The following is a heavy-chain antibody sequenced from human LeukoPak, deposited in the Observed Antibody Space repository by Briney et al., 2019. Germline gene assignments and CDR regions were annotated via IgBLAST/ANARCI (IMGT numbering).Heavy chain of an antibody. V-gene: IGHV3-49*04. Sequence: GGSLRLSCSTSGFTFGGYSMSWVRQAPGKGLEWVGFIRGKAYGATTEYAASVKGRFTISRDDSKTIAYLQMNSLKTEDTAVYYCTRYSYYYGSGSDGYFDSWGQGTLVTVSS. D-gene: IGHD3-10*01. CDR3: TRYSYYYGSGSDGYFDS. CDR1: GFTFGGYS. CDR2: IRGKAYGATT. J-gene: IGHJ4*02.